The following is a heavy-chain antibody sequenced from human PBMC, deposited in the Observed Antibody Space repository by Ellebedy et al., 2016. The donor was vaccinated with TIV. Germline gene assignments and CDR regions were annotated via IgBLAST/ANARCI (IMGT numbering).Heavy chain of an antibody. V-gene: IGHV3-11*01. CDR2: ISGDGSVI. CDR3: ARSPPRPDAY. CDR1: GFTLSDYY. Sequence: GGSLRLXXAASGFTLSDYYMSWIRQAPGKGLEWISYISGDGSVIYYADSVKGRFTVSRDNAKNSLYLQMNSLRVEDTAVYYCARSPPRPDAYWGQGTLVTVSS. D-gene: IGHD6-6*01. J-gene: IGHJ4*02.